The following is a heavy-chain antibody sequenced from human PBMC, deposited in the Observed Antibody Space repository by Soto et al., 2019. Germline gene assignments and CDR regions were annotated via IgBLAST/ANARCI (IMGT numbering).Heavy chain of an antibody. Sequence: EVQLLESGGDLVQPGGSLRLSCAASGFTFNAYAMTWVRQAPGKGLEWVSAIGGSGGNRYYAASVKGRFTISRDNSKDTVDLQMSSLRVKDTAVYYCASVPSDYINSVDHWGQGILVTVSS. V-gene: IGHV3-23*01. CDR3: ASVPSDYINSVDH. CDR2: IGGSGGNR. J-gene: IGHJ4*02. CDR1: GFTFNAYA. D-gene: IGHD4-4*01.